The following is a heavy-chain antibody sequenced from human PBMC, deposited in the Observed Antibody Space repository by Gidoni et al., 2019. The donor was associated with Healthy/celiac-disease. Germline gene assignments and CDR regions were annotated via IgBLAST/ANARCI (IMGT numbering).Heavy chain of an antibody. J-gene: IGHJ4*02. Sequence: QVQLQESGPGLVKPSETLSFTCTVSGGSISSYYWSWIRQPQGKGLEWIGYIYYSGSTNYNPSLKSRVTISVDTSKNQFSLELSSVTAADTAVYYCARQWYGDYWGQGTLVTVSS. CDR3: ARQWYGDY. CDR1: GGSISSYY. CDR2: IYYSGST. D-gene: IGHD2-15*01. V-gene: IGHV4-59*08.